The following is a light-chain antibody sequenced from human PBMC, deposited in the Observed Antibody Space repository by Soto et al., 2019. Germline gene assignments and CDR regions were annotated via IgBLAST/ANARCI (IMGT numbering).Light chain of an antibody. CDR3: SSYTSSSTLL. V-gene: IGLV2-14*01. CDR1: SSDVGGYNY. J-gene: IGLJ2*01. Sequence: QSVLTQPASVSGSPGQSITISCTGTSSDVGGYNYVSWYQQHPGKAPKVMIYEVSNRPSGVSIRFSGSKSGNTASLTISGLQAEDEADYYCSSYTSSSTLLFGGGTKVTVL. CDR2: EVS.